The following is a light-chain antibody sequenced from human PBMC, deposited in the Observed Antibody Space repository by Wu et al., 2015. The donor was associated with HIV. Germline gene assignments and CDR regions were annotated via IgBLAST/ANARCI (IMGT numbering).Light chain of an antibody. CDR3: QQYNSWPT. J-gene: IGKJ1*01. CDR1: QSVNSN. Sequence: VMTQSPAALSMSPGERATLSRRASQSVNSNLAWYQQKPGQTPRLLIYDASTRATGIPARFSGSGSGTEFTLTISSLQSEDFAVYYCQQYNSWPTFGQGTKVEIK. V-gene: IGKV3-15*01. CDR2: DAS.